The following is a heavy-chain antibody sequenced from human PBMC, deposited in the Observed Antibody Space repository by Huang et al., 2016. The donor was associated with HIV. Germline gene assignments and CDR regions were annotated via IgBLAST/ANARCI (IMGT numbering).Heavy chain of an antibody. J-gene: IGHJ3*02. CDR3: SLTFYYDRSGFYNDVFDM. Sequence: PCKASGGTFSSYAVSWVRQTPGQGLEGMGGIIPLFGTTQYAQHFQDRLTVTADASTSTAYLELGRLRSEDTALYYCSLTFYYDRSGFYNDVFDMWGQGTWVTVSA. CDR1: GGTFSSYA. V-gene: IGHV1-69*01. CDR2: IIPLFGTT. D-gene: IGHD3-22*01.